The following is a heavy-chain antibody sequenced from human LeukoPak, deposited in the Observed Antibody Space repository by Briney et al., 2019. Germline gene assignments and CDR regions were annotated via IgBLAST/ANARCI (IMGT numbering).Heavy chain of an antibody. Sequence: SETLSLTCTVSGGSISGYYWSWIRQPPGKGLEGIGYISYSGSTNYNPSLKSRVTISVDTSKSQFSLKLSSVTAADTAVYYCARARTDFDYWGQGTLVT. V-gene: IGHV4-59*01. J-gene: IGHJ4*02. CDR2: ISYSGST. CDR1: GGSISGYY. CDR3: ARARTDFDY. D-gene: IGHD4-17*01.